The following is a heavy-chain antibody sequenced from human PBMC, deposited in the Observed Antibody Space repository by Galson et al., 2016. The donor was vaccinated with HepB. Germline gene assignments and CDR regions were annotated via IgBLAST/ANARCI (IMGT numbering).Heavy chain of an antibody. J-gene: IGHJ4*02. CDR3: VRDLQYDSSGYSTTGYDY. V-gene: IGHV3-74*01. D-gene: IGHD3-22*01. Sequence: SLRLSCAASGFTFSNYWMHWVRQGPGNGLVWVSRISSDGSSTSYADSVKGRFTISRDNAKNTLYLQMNNLRAEDAAVYYCVRDLQYDSSGYSTTGYDYWGQGTLVTVSS. CDR1: GFTFSNYW. CDR2: ISSDGSST.